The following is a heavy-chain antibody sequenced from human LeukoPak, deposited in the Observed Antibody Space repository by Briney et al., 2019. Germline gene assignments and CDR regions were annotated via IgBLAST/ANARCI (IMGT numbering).Heavy chain of an antibody. CDR3: ARSGGYSSPQNY. D-gene: IGHD6-19*01. V-gene: IGHV4-59*01. CDR2: IYSSGST. Sequence: SETLSLTCAVYGGSFSGYYWSWIRQPPGKGLEWIGYIYSSGSTNYNSSLKSRVTISVDTSKNQFSLKLSSVTAADTAVYYCARSGGYSSPQNYWGQGTLVTVSS. J-gene: IGHJ4*02. CDR1: GGSFSGYY.